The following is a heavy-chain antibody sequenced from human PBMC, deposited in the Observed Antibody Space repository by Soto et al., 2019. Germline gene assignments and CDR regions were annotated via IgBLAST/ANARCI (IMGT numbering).Heavy chain of an antibody. V-gene: IGHV3-23*01. CDR3: ARMSWSDRSFDY. CDR2: VGGSGNT. CDR1: GFTFNIYA. J-gene: IGHJ4*02. D-gene: IGHD2-8*02. Sequence: EVQLLDSGGGLIQPVGSLRLSCAASGFTFNIYAMSWVHQAPGKGLEWVSTVGGSGNTYYADSVKGRFTISRDNYKNSLSLQMNSMRAEDTAIYYCARMSWSDRSFDYWGQGTMVTVSS.